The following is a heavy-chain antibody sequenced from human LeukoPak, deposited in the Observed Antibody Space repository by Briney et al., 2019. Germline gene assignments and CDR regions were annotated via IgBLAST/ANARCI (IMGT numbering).Heavy chain of an antibody. CDR2: IIPIFGTA. CDR3: ARDGSVVVPAAVEHAFDI. CDR1: GGTFSSYA. Sequence: SEKVSCKASGGTFSSYAISWVRQAPGQGLEWMGGIIPIFGTANYAQKFQGRVTITADESTSTAYMELSSLRSEDTAVYYCARDGSVVVPAAVEHAFDICAKGQWLPSLQ. J-gene: IGHJ3*02. V-gene: IGHV1-69*01. D-gene: IGHD2-2*01.